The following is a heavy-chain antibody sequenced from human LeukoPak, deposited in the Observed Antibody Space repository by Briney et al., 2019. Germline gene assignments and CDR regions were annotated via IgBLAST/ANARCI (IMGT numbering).Heavy chain of an antibody. V-gene: IGHV1-18*01. J-gene: IGHJ6*02. D-gene: IGHD2-2*01. CDR2: ISAYNGNT. CDR3: ARALKCSSTSCSGWEGYHYYYYGMDG. Sequence: TVNVSCKASRYTFTSYGLSWVRHAPEQGHEWMGWISAYNGNTNYAQKLQVRVPMTTETSTSTAYMVLRSLRSDGTAVYYCARALKCSSTSCSGWEGYHYYYYGMDGWGQGTTVTVSS. CDR1: RYTFTSYG.